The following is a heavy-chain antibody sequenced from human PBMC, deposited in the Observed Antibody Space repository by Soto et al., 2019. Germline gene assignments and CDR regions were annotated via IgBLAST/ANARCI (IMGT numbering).Heavy chain of an antibody. V-gene: IGHV3-13*05. J-gene: IGHJ4*02. CDR2: IGTAGDP. Sequence: EVQLVESGGGLVQPGGSLRLSCAASGFTFSSYDMHWVRQATGKGLEWVSAIGTAGDPYYPGSVKGRFTISRENAKNTLYLQMNSLRAEDTAVYYCARDGSSSWTRGADYWGQGTLVTVSS. D-gene: IGHD6-13*01. CDR1: GFTFSSYD. CDR3: ARDGSSSWTRGADY.